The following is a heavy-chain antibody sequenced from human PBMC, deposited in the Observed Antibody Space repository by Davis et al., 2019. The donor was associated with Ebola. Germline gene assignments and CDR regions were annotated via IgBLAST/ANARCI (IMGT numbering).Heavy chain of an antibody. CDR1: GYTFTSYA. Sequence: SCKASGYTFTSYAMHWVRQAPGKGLEWVAVIRYDGSNKYYADSVKGRFTISRDNSKNTLYLQMNSLRAEDTAVYYCAKDDGYSSGWYLDYWGQGTLVTVSS. CDR3: AKDDGYSSGWYLDY. V-gene: IGHV3-30*02. D-gene: IGHD6-19*01. CDR2: IRYDGSNK. J-gene: IGHJ4*02.